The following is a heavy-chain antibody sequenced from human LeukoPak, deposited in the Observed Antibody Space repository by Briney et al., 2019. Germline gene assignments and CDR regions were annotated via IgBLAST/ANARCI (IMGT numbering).Heavy chain of an antibody. CDR2: MNPNSGNT. J-gene: IGHJ5*02. CDR1: GYTFTSYD. D-gene: IGHD4-17*01. Sequence: ASVKVSCKAPGYTFTSYDINWVRQATGQGLEWMGWMNPNSGNTGYAQKFQGRVTITRNTSISTAYMELSSLRSEDTAVYYCARARSKTTVTTSWFDPWGQGTLVTVSS. CDR3: ARARSKTTVTTSWFDP. V-gene: IGHV1-8*03.